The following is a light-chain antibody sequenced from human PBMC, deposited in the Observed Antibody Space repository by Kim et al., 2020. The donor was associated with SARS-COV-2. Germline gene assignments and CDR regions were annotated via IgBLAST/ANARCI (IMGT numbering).Light chain of an antibody. CDR2: RDV. CDR1: SSNIGAGYD. V-gene: IGLV1-40*01. Sequence: QPVLAQPSSVSGAPGQKVSISCTGSSSNIGAGYDVHWYKQLPGTAPKVFIYRDVKRPSGVPDRFSGSRSGPSASLVISGLQVDDEGDYYCQSYDTRVSGSVFGGGTQLTVL. CDR3: QSYDTRVSGSV. J-gene: IGLJ3*02.